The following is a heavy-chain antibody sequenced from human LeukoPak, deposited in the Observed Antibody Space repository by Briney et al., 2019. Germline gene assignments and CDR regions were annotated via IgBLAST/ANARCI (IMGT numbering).Heavy chain of an antibody. CDR1: AFTFSDHY. CDR2: SRNKANSYTT. V-gene: IGHV3-72*01. J-gene: IGHJ3*01. D-gene: IGHD2/OR15-2a*01. CDR3: AREGRASGDYFIDTFDF. Sequence: GSLRLSCAASAFTFSDHYMDWVRQAPGKGLEWVGRSRNKANSYTTVYAASVKGRFTISRDDSKNSLYLQMNSLRTEDTAVYYCAREGRASGDYFIDTFDFWGQGTMVTVSS.